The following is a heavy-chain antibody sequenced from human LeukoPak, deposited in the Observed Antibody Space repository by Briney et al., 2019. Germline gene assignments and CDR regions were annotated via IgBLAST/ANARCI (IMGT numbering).Heavy chain of an antibody. V-gene: IGHV3-23*01. J-gene: IGHJ6*03. CDR2: ILDSGYST. CDR3: AKLGGHPLHNYYVGV. Sequence: GGSLRLSCAASGFTFSSYAMSWVRQAPGKGLEWVSGILDSGYSTYYANSVKGRFTISRDNSNNTLYLQMYSLRAEDTAVYYCAKLGGHPLHNYYVGVWGKGTTVAVSS. CDR1: GFTFSSYA. D-gene: IGHD3-16*01.